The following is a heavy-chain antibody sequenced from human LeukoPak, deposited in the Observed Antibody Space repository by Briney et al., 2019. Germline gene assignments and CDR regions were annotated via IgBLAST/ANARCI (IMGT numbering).Heavy chain of an antibody. CDR3: AKLRGRAVAGTDWFDP. V-gene: IGHV3-23*01. CDR2: ISGSSSST. Sequence: QPGGSLRLSCAASGFTFGSYAMSWVRQAPGKGLEWVSAISGSSSSTYYADSVKGRFTISRDNSKNTLYLQMNSLRAEDTAVYYCAKLRGRAVAGTDWFDPWGQGTLVTVSS. D-gene: IGHD6-19*01. CDR1: GFTFGSYA. J-gene: IGHJ5*02.